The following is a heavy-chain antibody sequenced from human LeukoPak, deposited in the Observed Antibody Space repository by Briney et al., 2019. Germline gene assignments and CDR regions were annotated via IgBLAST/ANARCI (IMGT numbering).Heavy chain of an antibody. CDR2: IYPDDSDT. CDR1: GYTFTNYW. Sequence: GESLKISCKGSGYTFTNYWIGWVRQMPGKGLGWMGVIYPDDSDTRYSPSFEGLVTISADKSISTAYLQWSSLEASDTAVYYCARATTGTRTIDYWGQGTLVTVST. V-gene: IGHV5-51*01. D-gene: IGHD1-7*01. CDR3: ARATTGTRTIDY. J-gene: IGHJ4*02.